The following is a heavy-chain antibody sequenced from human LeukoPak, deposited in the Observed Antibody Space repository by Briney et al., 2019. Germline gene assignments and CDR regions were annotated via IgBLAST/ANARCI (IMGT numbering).Heavy chain of an antibody. V-gene: IGHV3-30*04. Sequence: GGSLRLSCAASGFTFSSYAMHWVRQAPGKGLEWVAVIPYDGSNKYYADSVKGRFTISRDNSKNTLYLQMNSLRAEDTAVYYCARIAIAARPGDYWGQGTLVTVSS. CDR3: ARIAIAARPGDY. J-gene: IGHJ4*02. CDR2: IPYDGSNK. CDR1: GFTFSSYA. D-gene: IGHD6-6*01.